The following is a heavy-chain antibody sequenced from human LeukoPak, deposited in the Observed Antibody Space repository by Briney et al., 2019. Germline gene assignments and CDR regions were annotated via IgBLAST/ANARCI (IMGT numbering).Heavy chain of an antibody. D-gene: IGHD3-10*01. CDR2: IYYSGST. J-gene: IGHJ4*02. Sequence: PSETLSLTCTVSGGSISSYYWSWIRQPPGKGLEWIGYIYYSGSTNYNPSLKSRVTISVDTSKNQFSLQMNSVTPEDTAVYYCARGGNGAFDHWGQGTLVTVSS. V-gene: IGHV4-59*12. CDR3: ARGGNGAFDH. CDR1: GGSISSYY.